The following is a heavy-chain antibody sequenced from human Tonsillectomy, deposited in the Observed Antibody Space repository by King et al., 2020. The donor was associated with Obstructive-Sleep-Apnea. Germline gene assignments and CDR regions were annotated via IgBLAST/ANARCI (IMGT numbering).Heavy chain of an antibody. CDR2: IYPGDSDT. V-gene: IGHV5-51*01. J-gene: IGHJ5*02. CDR3: ARSGQWLVSNWFDP. Sequence: VQLVESGAEVKKPGESLKISCKGSGYSFTSYWIGWVRQMPGKGLEWMGIIYPGDSDTRYSPSFQSQGTISADTSISTAYLQWGSLKASDTAMYYCARSGQWLVSNWFDPWGQGTLVTVSS. CDR1: GYSFTSYW. D-gene: IGHD6-19*01.